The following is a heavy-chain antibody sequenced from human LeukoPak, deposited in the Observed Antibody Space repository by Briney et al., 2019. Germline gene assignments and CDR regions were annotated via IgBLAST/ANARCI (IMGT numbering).Heavy chain of an antibody. Sequence: GGSLRLSCAASGFTFSSYAMHWVRQAPGKGLEWVAVISYDGSNKYYADSVKGRFTISRDNSKNTLYLQMNSLRAEDTAVYYCARGMDIVATITLDYWGQGTLSPSPQ. V-gene: IGHV3-30*01. D-gene: IGHD5-12*01. J-gene: IGHJ4*02. CDR2: ISYDGSNK. CDR3: ARGMDIVATITLDY. CDR1: GFTFSSYA.